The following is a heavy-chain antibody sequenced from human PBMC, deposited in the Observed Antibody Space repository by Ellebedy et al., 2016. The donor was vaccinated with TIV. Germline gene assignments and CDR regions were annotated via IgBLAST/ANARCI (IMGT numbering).Heavy chain of an antibody. Sequence: GESLKISXAASGFTFSSYGMHWVRQAPGKGLEWVAVISYDGSNKYYADSVKGRFTISRDNSKNTLYLQMNSLRAEDTAVYYCAKDRDDYVWGSYFDYWGQGTLVTVSP. CDR3: AKDRDDYVWGSYFDY. CDR1: GFTFSSYG. J-gene: IGHJ4*02. CDR2: ISYDGSNK. D-gene: IGHD3-16*01. V-gene: IGHV3-30*18.